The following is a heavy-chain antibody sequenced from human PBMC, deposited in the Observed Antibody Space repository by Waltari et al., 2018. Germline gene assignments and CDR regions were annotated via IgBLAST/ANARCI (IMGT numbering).Heavy chain of an antibody. CDR2: IYSCGST. D-gene: IGHD1-1*01. J-gene: IGHJ4*02. CDR1: GFIVSSKY. CDR3: AREVGDWSDALGY. V-gene: IGHV3-53*01. Sequence: EVQLVESGGGLIQPGGSLRLSCAASGFIVSSKYMSWVRQAPGKGLEWISVIYSCGSTYYADSVKGRFTIPRDNSKNTVFLQMNSLRAEDTAVYYCAREVGDWSDALGYWGQGTLVTVSS.